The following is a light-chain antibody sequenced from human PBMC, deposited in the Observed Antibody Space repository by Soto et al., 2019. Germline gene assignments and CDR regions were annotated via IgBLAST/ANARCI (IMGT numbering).Light chain of an antibody. CDR2: AAS. J-gene: IGKJ1*01. V-gene: IGKV1-39*01. CDR1: QTINKN. Sequence: DIQMTQSPSSLSAFVGDRVTITCRASQTINKNLNWYQQKPGQVPKLLIYAASNLLSGVPSRFSGSGSGTDFTLTISSLQPEDFATYYCQQSYSAPWRFGQGTKVEI. CDR3: QQSYSAPWR.